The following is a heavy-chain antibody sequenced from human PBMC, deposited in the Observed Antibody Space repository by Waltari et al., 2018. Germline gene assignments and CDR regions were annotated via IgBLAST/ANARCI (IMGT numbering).Heavy chain of an antibody. CDR1: GYSISSGYY. J-gene: IGHJ3*02. CDR2: IYHSGSN. CDR3: ARGVRRKDAFDI. V-gene: IGHV4-38-2*01. D-gene: IGHD2-8*01. Sequence: QVQLQESGPGLVKPSETLSLTCGVSGYSISSGYYWGWIRQPPGKGLEWIGSIYHSGSNYYNPSLKSRVTISVDTSKNQFSLKLSSVTAADKAVYYCARGVRRKDAFDIWGQGKMVTVSS.